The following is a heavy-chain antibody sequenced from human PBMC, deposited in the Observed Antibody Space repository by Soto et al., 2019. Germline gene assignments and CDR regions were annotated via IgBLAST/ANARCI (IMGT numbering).Heavy chain of an antibody. CDR2: IIPIFGTA. J-gene: IGHJ6*02. CDR1: GCTFSSYA. Sequence: AVKVSCKASGCTFSSYAISWVRQAPGQGLEWMGGIIPIFGTANYAQKFQGRVTITADESTSTAYMELSSLRSEDTAVYYCARWGRGYDFWSGYYGSVYYYYGMDVWGQGTTVTVS. V-gene: IGHV1-69*13. D-gene: IGHD3-3*01. CDR3: ARWGRGYDFWSGYYGSVYYYYGMDV.